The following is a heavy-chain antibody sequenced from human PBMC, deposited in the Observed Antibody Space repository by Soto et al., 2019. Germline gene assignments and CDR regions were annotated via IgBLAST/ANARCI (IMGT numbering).Heavy chain of an antibody. CDR1: GFTFSSYG. CDR3: AKDRGPGSSVLKTMFGVVNHYYYGMDV. CDR2: ISYDGSNK. D-gene: IGHD3-3*01. J-gene: IGHJ6*02. V-gene: IGHV3-30*18. Sequence: QVQLVESGGGVVQPGRSLRLSCAASGFTFSSYGMHWVRQAPGKGLEWVAVISYDGSNKYYADSVKGRFTISRDNSKNTLYLQMNSLRAEDTAVYYCAKDRGPGSSVLKTMFGVVNHYYYGMDVWGQGTTVTVSS.